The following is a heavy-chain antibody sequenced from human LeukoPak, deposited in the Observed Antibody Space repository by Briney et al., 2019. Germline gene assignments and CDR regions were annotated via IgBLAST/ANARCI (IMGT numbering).Heavy chain of an antibody. D-gene: IGHD3-10*01. CDR2: INPNSGGT. CDR3: ARAAYYYGSGKA. Sequence: ASVKVSCKASGYTFTGYYMHWVRQAPGQGLEWMGGINPNSGGTNYAQKFQGRVTMTRDTSISTAYMELSRLRSDDTAVYYCARAAYYYGSGKAWGQGTLVTVSS. J-gene: IGHJ4*02. V-gene: IGHV1-2*02. CDR1: GYTFTGYY.